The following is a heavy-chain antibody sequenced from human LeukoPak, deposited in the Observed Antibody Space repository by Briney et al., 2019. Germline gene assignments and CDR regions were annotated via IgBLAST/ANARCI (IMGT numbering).Heavy chain of an antibody. V-gene: IGHV4-59*01. CDR3: ARPRGYGDYVPWDY. CDR2: IYSSGST. Sequence: SETLSLTCTVSGGSISNYYWSWVRQPPGKGLEWIGYIYSSGSTNYNPSLQSRVTISVDTSKNQFSLKLSSLTAADTAVYFCARPRGYGDYVPWDYWGQGTLVTVSS. J-gene: IGHJ4*02. D-gene: IGHD4-17*01. CDR1: GGSISNYY.